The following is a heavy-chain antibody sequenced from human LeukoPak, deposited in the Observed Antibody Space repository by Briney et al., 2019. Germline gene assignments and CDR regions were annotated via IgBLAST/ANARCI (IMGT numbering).Heavy chain of an antibody. D-gene: IGHD1-26*01. CDR3: VRQTVSGATYFDF. J-gene: IGHJ4*02. V-gene: IGHV3-7*03. CDR2: IKQDGSEK. CDR1: GFTFSSYW. Sequence: GGSLRLSCAASGFTFSSYWMSWVRQAPGKGLEWVANIKQDGSEKYYVDSVKGRFTISRDNAKNSLYLQMNSLRAEDTAVYYCVRQTVSGATYFDFWGQGTLVTVSA.